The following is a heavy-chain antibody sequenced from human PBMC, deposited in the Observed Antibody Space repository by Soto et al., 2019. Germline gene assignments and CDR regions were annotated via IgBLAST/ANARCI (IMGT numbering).Heavy chain of an antibody. CDR2: IYYSGST. CDR1: GGSVSSGSYY. Sequence: PSETLSLTCTVSGGSVSSGSYYWSWIRQPPGKGLEWIGYIYYSGSTNYNPSLKSRVTISVDTSKNQFSLKLSSVTAADTAVYYCAGSDMYYDILTGYYPGELSWFDPSGQGTLVTVSS. D-gene: IGHD3-9*01. J-gene: IGHJ5*02. V-gene: IGHV4-61*01. CDR3: AGSDMYYDILTGYYPGELSWFDP.